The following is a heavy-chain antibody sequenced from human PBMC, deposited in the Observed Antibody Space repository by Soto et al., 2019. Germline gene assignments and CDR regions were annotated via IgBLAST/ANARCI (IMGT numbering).Heavy chain of an antibody. CDR2: INAGNGKT. V-gene: IGHV1-3*01. J-gene: IGHJ4*02. Sequence: GASVKVSCKSSGYTFTNYAIHWVRQGPGQRLEWMGWINAGNGKTKYSQKFQGRVTISRDTSASTAYIELSSLRSEDTAVYYCARDGAVAGNTNFDYWGQGTLVTVSS. CDR3: ARDGAVAGNTNFDY. D-gene: IGHD6-19*01. CDR1: GYTFTNYA.